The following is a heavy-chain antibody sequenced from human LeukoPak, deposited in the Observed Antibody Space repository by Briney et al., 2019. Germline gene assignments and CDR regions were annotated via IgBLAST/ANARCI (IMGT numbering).Heavy chain of an antibody. J-gene: IGHJ6*02. CDR1: GGSISSYY. CDR2: IYYSGST. D-gene: IGHD6-13*01. V-gene: IGHV4-59*08. Sequence: SSETLSLTCTVSGGSISSYYWSWIRQPPGKGLEWIGYIYYSGSTNYNPSLKSRVTISVDTSKNQFSLKLSSVTAADTAVYYCARLLSSKGGLYYYGMDVWGQGTTVTVSS. CDR3: ARLLSSKGGLYYYGMDV.